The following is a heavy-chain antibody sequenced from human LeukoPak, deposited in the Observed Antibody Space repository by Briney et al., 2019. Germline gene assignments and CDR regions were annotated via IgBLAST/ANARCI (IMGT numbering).Heavy chain of an antibody. CDR2: IYPGDSDT. CDR3: ARQQAARGPHYLDY. V-gene: IGHV5-51*01. CDR1: GYGFTRYW. J-gene: IGHJ4*02. Sequence: GAALQISSEGSGYGFTRYWIGWGRQMPGKGLEWMGIIYPGDSDTRYNPSFQGQVTISADKPISTAYLQWSSLKASDTAMYYCARQQAARGPHYLDYWGQGTLVTVSS. D-gene: IGHD6-6*01.